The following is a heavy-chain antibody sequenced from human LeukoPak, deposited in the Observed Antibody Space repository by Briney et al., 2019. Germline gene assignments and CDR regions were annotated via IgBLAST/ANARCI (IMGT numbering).Heavy chain of an antibody. D-gene: IGHD3-10*01. J-gene: IGHJ3*02. CDR1: GFTFGDYA. CDR3: AKEARITMVRGVISAFDI. Sequence: GGSLRLSCTTSGFTFGDYAMSWVRQAPGKGLEWVGFIRSKAYGGTAEYAASVKGRFTISRDDSKSIAYLQMNSLRAEDTAVYYCAKEARITMVRGVISAFDIWGQGTMVTVSS. V-gene: IGHV3-49*04. CDR2: IRSKAYGGTA.